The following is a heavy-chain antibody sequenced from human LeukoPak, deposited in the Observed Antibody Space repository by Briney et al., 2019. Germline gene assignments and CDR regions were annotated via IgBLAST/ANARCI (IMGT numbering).Heavy chain of an antibody. CDR2: ISTGNGNT. Sequence: ASVKVSCKASGYTFTGYYMHWVRQAPGQGLEWMGWISTGNGNTRYSKAFQDRVTITRDTSASTVYMDLRGLRSEDTAVYYCARDLAPSYYYDSSGWNNWFDPWGQGTLVTVSS. CDR3: ARDLAPSYYYDSSGWNNWFDP. CDR1: GYTFTGYY. J-gene: IGHJ5*02. D-gene: IGHD3-22*01. V-gene: IGHV1/OR15-3*02.